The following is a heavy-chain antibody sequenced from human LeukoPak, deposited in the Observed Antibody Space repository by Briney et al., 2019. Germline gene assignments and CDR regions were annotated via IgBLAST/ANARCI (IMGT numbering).Heavy chain of an antibody. V-gene: IGHV1-24*01. CDR2: FDPEDGET. CDR1: GYTLTELS. J-gene: IGHJ4*02. Sequence: ASVKVSCKVSGYTLTELSMHWVRQAPGKGLEWMGGFDPEDGETIYAQKFQGRVTMTEDTSTDTAYMELSSLRSEDTAVYYCARAPRPYGSGSYLSDYWGQGTLVTVSS. D-gene: IGHD3-10*01. CDR3: ARAPRPYGSGSYLSDY.